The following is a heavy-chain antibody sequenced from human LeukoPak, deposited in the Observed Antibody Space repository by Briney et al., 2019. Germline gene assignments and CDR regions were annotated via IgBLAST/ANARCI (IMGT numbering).Heavy chain of an antibody. Sequence: SQTLSLTCAISGDSVSSNSAAWNWIRQSPSRGLEWLGRTYYRSKWYNDYAVSVKSRITINPDTSKNQFSLQLNSVTPEDTAVYYCARGDCSSTSCYHYYGTDVWGQGTTVTVSS. V-gene: IGHV6-1*01. D-gene: IGHD2-2*01. J-gene: IGHJ6*02. CDR2: TYYRSKWYN. CDR3: ARGDCSSTSCYHYYGTDV. CDR1: GDSVSSNSAA.